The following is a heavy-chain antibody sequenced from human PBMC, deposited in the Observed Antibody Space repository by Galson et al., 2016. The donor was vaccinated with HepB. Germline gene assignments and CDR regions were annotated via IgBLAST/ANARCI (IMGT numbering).Heavy chain of an antibody. CDR1: GYLFTSYG. V-gene: IGHV1-3*01. D-gene: IGHD3-10*01. CDR2: INGGNGNT. CDR3: ARSWGSGSFNYYYYAMDV. J-gene: IGHJ6*02. Sequence: SVKVSCKASGYLFTSYGIHWVRQAPGQRLEWMGWINGGNGNTKYSQRLQGRITIARDTSATTAYMELSSLRSEDTAVYYCARSWGSGSFNYYYYAMDVWGLGTTVTVSS.